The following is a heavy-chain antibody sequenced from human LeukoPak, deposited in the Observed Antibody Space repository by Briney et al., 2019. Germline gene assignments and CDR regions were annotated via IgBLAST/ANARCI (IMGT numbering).Heavy chain of an antibody. V-gene: IGHV3-33*06. Sequence: AGGSLRLSCAASGFTFSSYGMDWVRQAPGKGLEWVAVIWYDGSNKYYADSVKGRFTISRDNSKNTLYLQMNSLRAEDTAVYYCAKGPRITIFGVVTTNFDYWGQGTLVTVSS. D-gene: IGHD3-3*01. CDR1: GFTFSSYG. CDR2: IWYDGSNK. CDR3: AKGPRITIFGVVTTNFDY. J-gene: IGHJ4*02.